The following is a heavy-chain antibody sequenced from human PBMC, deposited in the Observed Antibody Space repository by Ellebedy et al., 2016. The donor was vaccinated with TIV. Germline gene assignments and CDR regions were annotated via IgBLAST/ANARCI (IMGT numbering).Heavy chain of an antibody. CDR1: GYSFTSYW. D-gene: IGHD3-22*01. CDR2: IDPSDSYT. CDR3: ARRDTDYYDSSGAGAFDS. Sequence: GESLKISXKGSGYSFTSYWISWVRQMPGKGLEWMGRIDPSDSYTNYSPSFQGHVTISADKSISTAYLQWSSLKASDTAMYYCARRDTDYYDSSGAGAFDSWGQGTMVTVSS. J-gene: IGHJ3*02. V-gene: IGHV5-10-1*01.